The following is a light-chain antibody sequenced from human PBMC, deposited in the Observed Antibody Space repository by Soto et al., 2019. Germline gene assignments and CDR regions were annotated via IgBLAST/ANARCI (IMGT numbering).Light chain of an antibody. J-gene: IGLJ1*01. CDR3: SSYTNINTRACV. CDR1: SSDVGSYTY. V-gene: IGLV2-14*01. CDR2: EVT. Sequence: QSALTQPASVSGSPRQSITISCTGASSDVGSYTYVSWYQQHPGKAPKLLIYEVTDRPSGVSNRFSGSKSGNTASLTISGLQAEDEAEYYCSSYTNINTRACVFGTGTKVTVL.